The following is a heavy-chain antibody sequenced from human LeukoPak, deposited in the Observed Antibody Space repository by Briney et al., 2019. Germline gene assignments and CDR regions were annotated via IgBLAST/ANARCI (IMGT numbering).Heavy chain of an antibody. CDR3: ARVLSSGWYYYGMDV. D-gene: IGHD6-19*01. Sequence: PGGSLRLSCAASGFTFSSYGMHWVRQAPGKGLEWVAVIWYDGSNKYYADSVKGRFTISRDSSKNTLYLQMNSLRAEDTAVYYCARVLSSGWYYYGMDVWGQGTTVTVSS. V-gene: IGHV3-33*01. CDR2: IWYDGSNK. J-gene: IGHJ6*02. CDR1: GFTFSSYG.